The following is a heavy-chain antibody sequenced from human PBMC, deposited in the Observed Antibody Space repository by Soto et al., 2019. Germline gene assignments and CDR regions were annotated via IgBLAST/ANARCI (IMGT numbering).Heavy chain of an antibody. J-gene: IGHJ6*02. CDR3: ARETAAVAGPSYYYYYGMDV. CDR1: GFTFSSYG. V-gene: IGHV3-33*01. Sequence: GGSLRLSCAASGFTFSSYGMHWVRQAPGKGLEWVAVIWYDGSNKYYADSVKGRFTISRDNSKNTLYLQMNSLRAEDTAVYYCARETAAVAGPSYYYYYGMDVWGQGTTVTVSS. CDR2: IWYDGSNK. D-gene: IGHD6-19*01.